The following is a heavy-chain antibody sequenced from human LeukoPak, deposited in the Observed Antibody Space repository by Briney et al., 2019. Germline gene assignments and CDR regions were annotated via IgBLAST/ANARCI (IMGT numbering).Heavy chain of an antibody. J-gene: IGHJ4*02. CDR3: ASHSNYYDSSGQFDY. CDR2: IYYSGST. V-gene: IGHV4-59*01. CDR1: GGSISSYY. Sequence: SETLSLTCTVSGGSISSYYWSWIRQPPGKGLEWIGYIYYSGSTNYNPSLKSRVTISVDTSKNQFSLKLSSVTAADTAVYYCASHSNYYDSSGQFDYWGQGILVTVSS. D-gene: IGHD3-22*01.